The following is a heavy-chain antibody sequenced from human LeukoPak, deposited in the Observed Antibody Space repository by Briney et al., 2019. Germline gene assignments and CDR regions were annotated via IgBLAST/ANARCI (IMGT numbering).Heavy chain of an antibody. CDR3: ARRGSSGYCLTH. Sequence: ASVKVSCKASVYTFTSYYMHWVRQAPGQGLEWMGIINPSGGSTSYAQKFQGRVTMTRDTSTSTVYMELSSLRSEDTAVYYCARRGSSGYCLTHWGQGTLVTVSS. D-gene: IGHD3-22*01. CDR2: INPSGGST. J-gene: IGHJ4*02. CDR1: VYTFTSYY. V-gene: IGHV1-46*01.